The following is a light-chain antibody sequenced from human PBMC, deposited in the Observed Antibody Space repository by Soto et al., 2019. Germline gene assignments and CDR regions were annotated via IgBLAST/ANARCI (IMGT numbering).Light chain of an antibody. J-gene: IGKJ4*02. Sequence: DIQMTQSPSSLSASVGDRVTITCRASQSISSYLNWYQQKPGKAPKLLIYAASRLQSGVPSRFSGSGSGTDVTLIISSLQPEDFATYYCQQSYSTPLTFGGATEVEIK. CDR3: QQSYSTPLT. CDR1: QSISSY. CDR2: AAS. V-gene: IGKV1-39*01.